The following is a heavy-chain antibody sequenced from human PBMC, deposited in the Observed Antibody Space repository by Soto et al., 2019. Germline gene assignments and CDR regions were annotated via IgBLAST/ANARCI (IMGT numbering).Heavy chain of an antibody. V-gene: IGHV1-18*04. D-gene: IGHD2-15*01. CDR2: ISGKNGNT. J-gene: IGHJ6*02. Sequence: ASVKVSCKASGYTFISHGISWVRQAPGQGLEWMGWISGKNGNTKYAQEVQGRVTLTTDTSTSTAYMELRSLGSDDTAVYYCAGVSSSIVVVPDYGMDVWGQGTTVTVSS. CDR1: GYTFISHG. CDR3: AGVSSSIVVVPDYGMDV.